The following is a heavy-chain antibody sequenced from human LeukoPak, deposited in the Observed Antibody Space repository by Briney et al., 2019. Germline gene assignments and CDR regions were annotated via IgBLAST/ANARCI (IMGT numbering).Heavy chain of an antibody. CDR3: VKNDGWFHLAQ. V-gene: IGHV3-7*03. D-gene: IGHD6-19*01. CDR2: IKNDGSET. Sequence: GSLRLSCAVSGFNFRDHWMDWVRQAPGKGLEWVGHIKNDGSETYYLDSLKGRFSISRDNTNNALYLQMNSLRVEDTAVYYCVKNDGWFHLAQWGQGTLVTVS. CDR1: GFNFRDHW. J-gene: IGHJ4*02.